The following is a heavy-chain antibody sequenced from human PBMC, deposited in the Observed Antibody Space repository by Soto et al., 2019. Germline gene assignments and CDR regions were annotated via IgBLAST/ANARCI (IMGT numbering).Heavy chain of an antibody. CDR1: GFTFSSYG. J-gene: IGHJ6*02. V-gene: IGHV3-30*18. CDR2: ISYDGSNK. CDR3: AKDAVRTPVEGYYYGMDV. Sequence: GGSLRLSCAASGFTFSSYGMHWVRQAPGKGLEWVAVISYDGSNKYYADSVKGRFTISRDNSKNTLYLQMNSLRAEDTAVYYCAKDAVRTPVEGYYYGMDVWGQGTTVTVSS. D-gene: IGHD2-15*01.